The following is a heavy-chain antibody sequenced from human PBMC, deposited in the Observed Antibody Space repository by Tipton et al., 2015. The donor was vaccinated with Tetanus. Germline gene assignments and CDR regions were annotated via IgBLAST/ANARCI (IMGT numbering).Heavy chain of an antibody. CDR1: GFTVSSNY. CDR3: ARGYYYGSGSYYNPPFFDY. D-gene: IGHD3-10*01. Sequence: SLRLSCAASGFTVSSNYMSWVRQAPGKGLEWVSVIYSGGSTYYADSVKGRFTISRDNSKNTLYLQMNSLRAEDTAVYYCARGYYYGSGSYYNPPFFDYWGRGTLVTVSS. CDR2: IYSGGST. V-gene: IGHV3-53*01. J-gene: IGHJ4*02.